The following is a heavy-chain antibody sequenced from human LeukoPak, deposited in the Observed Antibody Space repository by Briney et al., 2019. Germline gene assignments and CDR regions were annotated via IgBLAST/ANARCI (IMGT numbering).Heavy chain of an antibody. J-gene: IGHJ4*02. CDR1: GFAFSSYG. Sequence: GRSLRLSCAASGFAFSSYGMHWVRQAPGKGLEWVAVMWFDGSNIYYADSVKGRFTISRDNSKNTLYLHMNSLRAEDTAVYYCARDYSSSWLRFYEYWGQGTLVTVSS. CDR2: MWFDGSNI. CDR3: ARDYSSSWLRFYEY. V-gene: IGHV3-33*01. D-gene: IGHD6-6*01.